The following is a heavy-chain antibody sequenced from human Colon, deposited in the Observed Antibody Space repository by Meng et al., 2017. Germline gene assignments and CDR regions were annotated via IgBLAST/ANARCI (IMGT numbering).Heavy chain of an antibody. J-gene: IGHJ4*02. CDR1: GFTFSDYY. CDR2: ISSSGSTI. D-gene: IGHD3-22*01. CDR3: ARGRYYYDSSGYYYSFPHYFDY. Sequence: GGSLRLSCAASGFTFSDYYMSWIRQAPGKGLEWVSYISSSGSTIYYADSVKGRFTISRDNAKNSLYLQMNSLRAEDTAVYYCARGRYYYDSSGYYYSFPHYFDYWGQGTLVTVSS. V-gene: IGHV3-11*01.